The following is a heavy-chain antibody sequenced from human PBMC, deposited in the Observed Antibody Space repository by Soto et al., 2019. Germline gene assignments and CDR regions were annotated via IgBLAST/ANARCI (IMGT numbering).Heavy chain of an antibody. D-gene: IGHD2-15*01. CDR2: IYHTGST. CDR1: GGSISSTNW. J-gene: IGHJ5*02. V-gene: IGHV4-4*02. Sequence: SETLSLTCVVSGGSISSTNWWTWVRQTPGKGLEWIGEIYHTGSTKYNPSLKNRVTISLDKSNNQFSLNLKSVTAADTAVYYCARAHCSGGSCYSVQHWFDPWGQGTLVTVSS. CDR3: ARAHCSGGSCYSVQHWFDP.